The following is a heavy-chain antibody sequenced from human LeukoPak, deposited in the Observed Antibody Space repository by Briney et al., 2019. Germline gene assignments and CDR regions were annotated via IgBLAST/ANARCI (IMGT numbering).Heavy chain of an antibody. D-gene: IGHD6-6*01. V-gene: IGHV4-31*03. CDR2: IYYSGST. CDR1: GGSISSGGYY. Sequence: SETLSLTCTVSGGSISSGGYYWSWIRQHPGKGLEWIGYIYYSGSTYYNPSLKSRVTISVDTSKDQFSLKLSSMTAADTAVYYCARVTYSSSSMSLDAFDIWGQGTMVTVSS. J-gene: IGHJ3*02. CDR3: ARVTYSSSSMSLDAFDI.